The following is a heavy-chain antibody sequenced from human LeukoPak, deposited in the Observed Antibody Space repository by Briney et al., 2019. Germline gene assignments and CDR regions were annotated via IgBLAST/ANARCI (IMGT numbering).Heavy chain of an antibody. CDR3: ARYCSSPSCYKPDQYNYYGLDV. Sequence: PGGSLRLSCAASGFTFSSYGMHWVRQAPGKGLEWVAVISYGGSNKDYADSVKGRFTISRDNSKNTLYLQMNSLRAEDTAVYYCARYCSSPSCYKPDQYNYYGLDVWGQGTTVTVSS. V-gene: IGHV3-30*03. CDR2: ISYGGSNK. D-gene: IGHD2-2*02. CDR1: GFTFSSYG. J-gene: IGHJ6*02.